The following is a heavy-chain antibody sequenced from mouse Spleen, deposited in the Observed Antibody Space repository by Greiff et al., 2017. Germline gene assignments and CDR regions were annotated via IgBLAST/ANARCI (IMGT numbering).Heavy chain of an antibody. J-gene: IGHJ2*01. V-gene: IGHV10-3*01. D-gene: IGHD2-4*01. CDR2: IRSKSSNYAT. CDR1: GFTFNTYS. CDR3: VREGITGYYFDY. Sequence: EVPLVGSGGGLVEPKGSFKLSCAAPGFTFNTYSMPRVRPAPGKGLEWVARIRSKSSNYATYYADSVKDRFTIPRDDSQSMLYLQMNNLKTEDTAMYYCVREGITGYYFDYWGQGTTLTVSS.